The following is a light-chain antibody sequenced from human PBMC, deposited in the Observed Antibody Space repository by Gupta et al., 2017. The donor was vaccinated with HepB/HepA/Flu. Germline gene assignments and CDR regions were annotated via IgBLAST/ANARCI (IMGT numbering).Light chain of an antibody. J-gene: IGLJ1*01. CDR3: SSYTSSSTLEV. Sequence: SALTQPASVSGSPGQSITISCTGTSSDVGGYNYVSGYQQHPGKAPKLMIYDVSNRPSGVSNRFSGSKSGNTASLTISGLQAEDEADYYCSSYTSSSTLEVFGTGTKVTVL. CDR1: SSDVGGYNY. CDR2: DVS. V-gene: IGLV2-14*03.